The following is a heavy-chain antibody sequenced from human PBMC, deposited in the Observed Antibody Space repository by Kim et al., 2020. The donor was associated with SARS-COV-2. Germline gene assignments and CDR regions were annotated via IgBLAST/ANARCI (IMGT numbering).Heavy chain of an antibody. CDR3: TRDPRTHFRATVTTWWV. CDR1: GFTFGDYA. V-gene: IGHV3-49*03. D-gene: IGHD4-17*01. J-gene: IGHJ6*02. CDR2: IRSKAYGGTT. Sequence: GGSLRLSCTASGFTFGDYAMSWFRQAPGKGLEWVGFIRSKAYGGTTEYAASVKGRFTISRDDSKSIAYLQMNSLKTEDTAVYYCTRDPRTHFRATVTTWWVWGQGTTVTVSS.